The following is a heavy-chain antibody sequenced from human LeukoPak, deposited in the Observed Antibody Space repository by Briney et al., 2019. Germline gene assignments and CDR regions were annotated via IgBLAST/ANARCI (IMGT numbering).Heavy chain of an antibody. CDR2: ISSSGSTI. J-gene: IGHJ5*02. CDR3: ARGISDVAAAVGYWFDP. CDR1: GFIFSDYY. Sequence: PGGSLRLSCAASGFIFSDYYMNWIRQAPGKGLEWVSYISSSGSTIYYADSVKGRFTISRDNSKNTLYLQMNSLRSEDTAVYYCARGISDVAAAVGYWFDPWGQGTLVTVSS. D-gene: IGHD6-13*01. V-gene: IGHV3-11*01.